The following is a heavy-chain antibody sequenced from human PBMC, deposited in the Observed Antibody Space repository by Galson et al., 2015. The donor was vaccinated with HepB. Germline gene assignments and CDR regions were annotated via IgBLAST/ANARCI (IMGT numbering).Heavy chain of an antibody. CDR1: GFTFSSYG. V-gene: IGHV3-33*01. J-gene: IGHJ2*01. Sequence: SLRLSCAASGFTFSSYGMHWVRQAPGKGLEWVAVIWYDGSNKYYADSVKGRFTISRDNSKNTLYLQMNSLRAEDTAVYYCARASYYYGSGSPLGYFDLWGRGTLVTVSS. D-gene: IGHD3-10*01. CDR3: ARASYYYGSGSPLGYFDL. CDR2: IWYDGSNK.